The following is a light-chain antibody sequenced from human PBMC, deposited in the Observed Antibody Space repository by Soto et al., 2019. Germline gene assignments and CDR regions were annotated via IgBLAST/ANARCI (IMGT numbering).Light chain of an antibody. V-gene: IGKV3-20*01. Sequence: EIVLTQSPGTLSLSPGERATLSCRASQTLSSTYLAWYEQMPGQAPRLLIHSASSRATGVPDRFSGSGSGTEFTLTISRLEPEDFAVYYCQQYDNSPQVTFRQGTRLEIK. CDR3: QQYDNSPQVT. CDR1: QTLSSTY. J-gene: IGKJ5*01. CDR2: SAS.